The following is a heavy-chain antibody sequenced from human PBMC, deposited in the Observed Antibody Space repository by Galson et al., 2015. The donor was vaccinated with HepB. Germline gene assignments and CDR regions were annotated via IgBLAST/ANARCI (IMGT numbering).Heavy chain of an antibody. J-gene: IGHJ4*02. CDR3: ARDGSPTVGSTPRFYLNY. D-gene: IGHD4-11*01. V-gene: IGHV1-3*01. CDR2: INVGSGKT. Sequence: SVKVSCKAFGYIFSNYVMHWVRQAPGQRLEWMGWINVGSGKTNSSHNFQDRISFTWDSSANTTYMELRGLRSEDTALYFCARDGSPTVGSTPRFYLNYWGQGTLVTVSS. CDR1: GYIFSNYV.